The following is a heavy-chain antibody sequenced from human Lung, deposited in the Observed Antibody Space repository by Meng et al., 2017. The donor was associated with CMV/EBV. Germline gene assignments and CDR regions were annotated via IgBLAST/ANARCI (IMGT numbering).Heavy chain of an antibody. CDR1: GDSITNHNW. Sequence: QVQLREPGPALVQPSETLSLTCAVSGDSITNHNWWAWVRQPPGKGLEWIGEIPHRGSSAYNPSLKSRVSMSIDKSKNQFSLKLTSVTAADTAVYHCLRRSGGSVWGQGTLVTVSS. CDR3: LRRSGGSV. D-gene: IGHD3-10*01. J-gene: IGHJ1*01. CDR2: IPHRGSS. V-gene: IGHV4-4*02.